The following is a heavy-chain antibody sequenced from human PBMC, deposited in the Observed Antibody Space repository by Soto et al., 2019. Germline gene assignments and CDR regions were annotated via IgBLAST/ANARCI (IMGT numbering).Heavy chain of an antibody. CDR1: GGSISSSSYY. CDR2: IYYSGST. D-gene: IGHD3-3*01. Sequence: PSETLSLTCTVSGGSISSSSYYWGWIRQPPGKGLEWIGSIYYSGSTYYNPSLKSRVTISVDTSKNQFSLKLSSVTAADTAVYYCASRAVRITIFGVVIYGMDVWGQGTTVTVS. CDR3: ASRAVRITIFGVVIYGMDV. J-gene: IGHJ6*02. V-gene: IGHV4-39*01.